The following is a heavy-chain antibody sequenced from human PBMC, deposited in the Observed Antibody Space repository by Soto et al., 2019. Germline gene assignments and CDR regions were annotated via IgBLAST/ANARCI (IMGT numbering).Heavy chain of an antibody. D-gene: IGHD3-16*01. J-gene: IGHJ3*02. CDR3: ARPFMSTNDAFDI. CDR2: IYYSGST. CDR1: GGSISSYY. Sequence: SETLSLTCTVSGGSISSYYWSWIRQSPGKGLEWIGCIYYSGSTYYNPSLKSRVTISIDTSKNQFSLKLSSVTAADTAVYYCARPFMSTNDAFDIWGQGTMVTVSS. V-gene: IGHV4-59*08.